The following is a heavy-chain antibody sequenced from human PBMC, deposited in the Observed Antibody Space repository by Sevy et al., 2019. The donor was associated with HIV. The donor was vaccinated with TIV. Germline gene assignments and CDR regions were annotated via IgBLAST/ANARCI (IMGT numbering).Heavy chain of an antibody. D-gene: IGHD6-13*01. V-gene: IGHV1-2*02. CDR3: ARATLIATTDAKRPNDP. CDR2: INPNNGDT. CDR1: GYTFTGYY. Sequence: ASVKVSCKASGYTFTGYYMHWLRQAPGQGLEWLGWINPNNGDTHYAQKFQDRVTMTRDTSISTAYMERSRLTSDDTAVYYCARATLIATTDAKRPNDPWGQGTLVTVSS. J-gene: IGHJ5*02.